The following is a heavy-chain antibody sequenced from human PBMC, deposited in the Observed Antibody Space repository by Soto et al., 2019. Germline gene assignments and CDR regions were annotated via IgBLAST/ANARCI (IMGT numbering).Heavy chain of an antibody. V-gene: IGHV2-26*01. CDR1: GFSLSNARMG. D-gene: IGHD6-13*01. Sequence: QVTLKESGPVLVKPTETLTLTCTVSGFSLSNARMGVSWIRQPPGKALEWLAHIFSNDEKSYSTSLKSRLTISKDTSKSQVVLTMTNMDPVDTATYYCARIPFYHSSSWPEDYYYGMDVWGQGTTVTVSS. J-gene: IGHJ6*02. CDR3: ARIPFYHSSSWPEDYYYGMDV. CDR2: IFSNDEK.